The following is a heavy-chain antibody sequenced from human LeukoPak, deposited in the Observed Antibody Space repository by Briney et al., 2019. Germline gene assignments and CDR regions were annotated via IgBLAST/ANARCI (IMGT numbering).Heavy chain of an antibody. CDR1: GFTFSDHY. V-gene: IGHV3-72*01. Sequence: TGGSLRLSCAASGFTFSDHYMVGVRQAPGKGLEWVGRIRNKANSYTTEYAASVKGRFTISRDDSENSLYLQMNSLRTEDTAVYYCAATSYRSGWHTFDYWGQGTLVTVSS. CDR3: AATSYRSGWHTFDY. J-gene: IGHJ4*02. D-gene: IGHD6-19*01. CDR2: IRNKANSYTT.